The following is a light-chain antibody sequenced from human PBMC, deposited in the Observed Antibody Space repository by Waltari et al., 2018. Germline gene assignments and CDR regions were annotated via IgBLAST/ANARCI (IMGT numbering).Light chain of an antibody. CDR1: SSNIGSNT. CDR2: GNN. V-gene: IGLV1-44*01. J-gene: IGLJ3*02. CDR3: AAWDDSLIGPV. Sequence: QSVLTQSPSTSGTPGQKVTISCSGSSSNIGSNTVNWYQQLPGTAPKLLIYGNNKRPSGGPGRFSGSKSGASAALAISGLQAEEEADYYCAAWDDSLIGPVFGGGTKLTVL.